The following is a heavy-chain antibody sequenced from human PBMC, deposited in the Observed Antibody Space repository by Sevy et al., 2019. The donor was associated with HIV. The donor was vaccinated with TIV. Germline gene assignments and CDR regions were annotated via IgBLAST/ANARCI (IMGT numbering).Heavy chain of an antibody. D-gene: IGHD4-17*01. CDR1: GYTSTSYD. Sequence: ASVKVSCKASGYTSTSYDINWVRQATGQGLEWMGWMNPNSGNTGYAQKFQGRVTMTRNTSISTAYMELSSLRSEDTAVYYCARGRYLFYGDYVWFDPWGQRTLVTVSS. V-gene: IGHV1-8*01. CDR2: MNPNSGNT. J-gene: IGHJ5*02. CDR3: ARGRYLFYGDYVWFDP.